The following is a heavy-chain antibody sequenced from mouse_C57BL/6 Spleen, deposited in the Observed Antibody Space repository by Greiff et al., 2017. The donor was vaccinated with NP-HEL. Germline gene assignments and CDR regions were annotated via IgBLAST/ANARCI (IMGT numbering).Heavy chain of an antibody. D-gene: IGHD1-2*01. V-gene: IGHV1-80*01. CDR1: GYAFSSYW. CDR3: ARYGYYAMDY. J-gene: IGHJ4*01. Sequence: VQRVESGAELVKPGASVKISCKASGYAFSSYWMNWVKQRPGKGLEWIGQIYPGDGDTNYNGKFKGKATLTADKSSSTAYMQLSSLTSEDSAVYFCARYGYYAMDYWGQGTSVTVSS. CDR2: IYPGDGDT.